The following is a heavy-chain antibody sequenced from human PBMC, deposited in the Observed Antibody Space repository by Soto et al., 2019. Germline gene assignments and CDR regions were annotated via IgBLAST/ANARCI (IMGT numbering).Heavy chain of an antibody. CDR2: IYYSGST. V-gene: IGHV4-31*03. CDR3: ARYPVRSYGMDV. Sequence: QVQLQESGPGLVKPSQTLSLTCTVSGGSISSGGYYWSWIRQHPGKGLEWIGYIYYSGSTYYNPSLKSRXXIXVXXSKNQFSLKLSSVTAADTAVYYCARYPVRSYGMDVWGQGTTVTVSS. D-gene: IGHD3-10*01. J-gene: IGHJ6*02. CDR1: GGSISSGGYY.